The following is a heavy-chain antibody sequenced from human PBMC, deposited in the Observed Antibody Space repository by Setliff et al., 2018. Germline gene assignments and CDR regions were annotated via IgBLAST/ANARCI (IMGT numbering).Heavy chain of an antibody. CDR3: VREGYSEYFQD. Sequence: SETLSLTCSVSGGSFNTGAYYWSWIRQHPGKGLEWIGFISYSGITTYNVSLKSRVSISVDTSKNQLSLTLSSVTAADTAVYYCVREGYSEYFQDWGRGTLVTVSS. V-gene: IGHV4-61*08. CDR2: ISYSGIT. CDR1: GGSFNTGAYY. J-gene: IGHJ1*01. D-gene: IGHD1-1*01.